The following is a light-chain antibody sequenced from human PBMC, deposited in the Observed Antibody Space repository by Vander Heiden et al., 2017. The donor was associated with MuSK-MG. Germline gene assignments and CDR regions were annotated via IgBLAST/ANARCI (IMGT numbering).Light chain of an antibody. Sequence: EVLLTPSPVTLSLSSVESATLSCRASQSLSSTALTWYQQRPGQAPRLLLFGSSNRATGVPDRFSGGGSGTYFILTISRLEPEDFAVYYCQTYDDSVLTFGGGTKVEIK. CDR3: QTYDDSVLT. J-gene: IGKJ4*01. V-gene: IGKV3-20*01. CDR2: GSS. CDR1: QSLSSTA.